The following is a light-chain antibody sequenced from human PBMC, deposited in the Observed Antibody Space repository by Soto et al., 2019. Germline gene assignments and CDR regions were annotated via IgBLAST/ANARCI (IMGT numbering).Light chain of an antibody. CDR2: CNS. Sequence: QSVLTPPPSVSGAPGQRVTISCTGSSSNIGAGYDVHWYQQLPGTAPKLLIYCNSNRPSGVPDRFSGSKSGTSASLAITGLQAEDEAYYYCQSYDSSLSGAMVFGGGTKLTVL. J-gene: IGLJ2*01. CDR1: SSNIGAGYD. V-gene: IGLV1-40*01. CDR3: QSYDSSLSGAMV.